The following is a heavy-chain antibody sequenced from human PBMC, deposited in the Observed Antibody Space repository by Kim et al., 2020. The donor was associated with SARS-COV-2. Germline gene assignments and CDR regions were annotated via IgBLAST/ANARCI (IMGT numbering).Heavy chain of an antibody. CDR3: AKENYYDSSGYYSD. J-gene: IGHJ4*02. D-gene: IGHD3-22*01. Sequence: ADSLKGRFTISRDNSKNTLYLQMNSLRAEDTAVYYCAKENYYDSSGYYSDWGQGTLVTVSS. V-gene: IGHV3-23*01.